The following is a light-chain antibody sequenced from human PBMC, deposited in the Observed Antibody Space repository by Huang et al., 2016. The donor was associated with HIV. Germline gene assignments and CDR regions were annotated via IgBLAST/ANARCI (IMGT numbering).Light chain of an antibody. V-gene: IGKV2-30*01. CDR3: MQGSHWPPT. J-gene: IGKJ3*01. Sequence: DVVMTQSPLSLPVTLGQPASISCRSSESLVYSDGNTFLTWFQQRPGQSPRRRIYKGSIRDSGVPDRFSGSGSGTNFTLKISRVEAEDVGIYYCMQGSHWPPTFGPGTKVDFK. CDR1: ESLVYSDGNTF. CDR2: KGS.